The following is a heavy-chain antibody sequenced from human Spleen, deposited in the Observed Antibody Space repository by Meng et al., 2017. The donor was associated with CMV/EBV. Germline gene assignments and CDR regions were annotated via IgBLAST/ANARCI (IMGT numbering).Heavy chain of an antibody. CDR3: ATDFWSAYYPDY. J-gene: IGHJ4*02. D-gene: IGHD3-3*01. CDR2: ISGSGGNT. CDR1: GFTFSSYA. Sequence: CVASGFTFSSYAMSWVRQAPGQGLEWVSTISGSGGNTYDADSVKGRFTMSRDNSKNTLYLQMNSLRAEDTAIYYCATDFWSAYYPDYWGQGTLVTVSS. V-gene: IGHV3-23*01.